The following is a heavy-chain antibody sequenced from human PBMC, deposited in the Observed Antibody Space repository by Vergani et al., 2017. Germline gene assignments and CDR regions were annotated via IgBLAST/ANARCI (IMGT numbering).Heavy chain of an antibody. CDR1: GGTFSSYA. D-gene: IGHD1-26*01. V-gene: IGHV1-69*01. J-gene: IGHJ6*02. Sequence: QVQLVQSGAEVKKPGSSVKVSCKASGGTFSSYAISWVRQAPGQGLEWMGGIIPIFGTANYAQKFQGRVTITADESTSTAYMELSSLRSEDTAVYYCARSKGGGDYGGDYYYYGMDVWGQGTTVTVSS. CDR3: ARSKGGGDYGGDYYYYGMDV. CDR2: IIPIFGTA.